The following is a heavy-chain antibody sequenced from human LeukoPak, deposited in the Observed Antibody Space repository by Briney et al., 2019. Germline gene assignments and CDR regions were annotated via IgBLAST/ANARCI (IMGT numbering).Heavy chain of an antibody. CDR2: ISWNSGSI. V-gene: IGHV3-9*01. CDR1: GFTFDDYA. D-gene: IGHD3-10*01. CDR3: AKDVGKWAGYYYYGMDV. J-gene: IGHJ6*02. Sequence: PGRSLRLSCAASGFTFDDYAMHWVRQAPGKGLEWVSGISWNSGSIGYADSVKGRFTISRDNAKNSLYLQMNSLRAEDTALYYCAKDVGKWAGYYYYGMDVWGQGTTVTVSS.